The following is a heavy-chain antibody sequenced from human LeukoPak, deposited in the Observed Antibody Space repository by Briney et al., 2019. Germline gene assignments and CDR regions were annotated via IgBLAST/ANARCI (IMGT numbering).Heavy chain of an antibody. D-gene: IGHD1-26*01. CDR1: GYTFTGCY. Sequence: ASVKVSCKASGYTFTGCYMHWVRPAPGQGLEWMRWINPNSGGTNYAQKFQGRVTMTRDTSISTAYIELSRLRSDDTAVYYCARAELGRGYYYYYMDAWGKGTTVTVSS. CDR3: ARAELGRGYYYYYMDA. V-gene: IGHV1-2*02. J-gene: IGHJ6*03. CDR2: INPNSGGT.